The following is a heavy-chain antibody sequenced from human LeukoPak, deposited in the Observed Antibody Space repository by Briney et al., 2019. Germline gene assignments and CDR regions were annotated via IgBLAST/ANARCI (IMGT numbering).Heavy chain of an antibody. CDR2: INPNSGGT. CDR1: GYTFTGYY. J-gene: IGHJ4*02. Sequence: ASVKVSCKASGYTFTGYYMHWVRQAPGQGLEWMGWINPNSGGTNYAQKFQGRVTMTRDTSISTAYMELSRLRSDDTAVYYCARGARIRYCSSTSCYTPFDYWGQGTLVTVSS. V-gene: IGHV1-2*02. D-gene: IGHD2-2*02. CDR3: ARGARIRYCSSTSCYTPFDY.